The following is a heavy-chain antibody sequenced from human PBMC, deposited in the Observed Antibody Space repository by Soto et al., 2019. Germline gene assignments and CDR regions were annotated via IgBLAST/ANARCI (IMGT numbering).Heavy chain of an antibody. Sequence: QVQLVESGGGVVQPGRSLRLSCAASGFTFSSYGMHWVRQAPGKGLEWVAVISYDGSNKYYADSVKGRFTISRDNSKNTLYLQMNSLRAEDTAVYYSAKDVFSWPVDYWGQGTLVTVSS. J-gene: IGHJ4*02. V-gene: IGHV3-30*18. CDR2: ISYDGSNK. CDR3: AKDVFSWPVDY. CDR1: GFTFSSYG. D-gene: IGHD5-12*01.